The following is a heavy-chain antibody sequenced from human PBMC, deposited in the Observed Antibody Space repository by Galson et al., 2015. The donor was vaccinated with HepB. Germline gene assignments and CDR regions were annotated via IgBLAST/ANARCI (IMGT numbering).Heavy chain of an antibody. Sequence: SLRLSCAASGFTFSSYAMSWVRQAPGKGLEWVPVISGSGGSTYYADSVKGRFTISRDNSKNTLYLQMNSLRAEDTAVYYCAKDDGDYRPYYFHYWGQGTLVTVSS. CDR3: AKDDGDYRPYYFHY. V-gene: IGHV3-23*01. D-gene: IGHD4-17*01. J-gene: IGHJ4*02. CDR2: ISGSGGST. CDR1: GFTFSSYA.